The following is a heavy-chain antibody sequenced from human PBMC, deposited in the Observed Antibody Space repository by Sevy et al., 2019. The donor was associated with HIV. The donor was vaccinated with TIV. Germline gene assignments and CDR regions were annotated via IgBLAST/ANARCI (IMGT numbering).Heavy chain of an antibody. D-gene: IGHD3-3*02. V-gene: IGHV3-23*01. CDR3: AKPLIETFSRACDY. J-gene: IGHJ4*02. CDR1: GFTFSSYA. CDR2: ISASGGST. Sequence: GGSLRLSCAVPGFTFSSYAMSWVRQAPGKGLEWVSTISASGGSTYYADSVKGRFTISRDNSKNTLYLQMNSLRAEDTAVYYCAKPLIETFSRACDYWGQGTLVTVSS.